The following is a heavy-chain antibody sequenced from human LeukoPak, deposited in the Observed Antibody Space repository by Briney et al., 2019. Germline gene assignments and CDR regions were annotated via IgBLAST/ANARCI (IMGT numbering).Heavy chain of an antibody. CDR2: IYNSGTT. CDR1: GGSVSSYY. J-gene: IGHJ5*02. D-gene: IGHD1-26*01. V-gene: IGHV4-59*02. CDR3: ARAYSGSDH. Sequence: SETLSLTCTVSGGSVSSYYWTWLRQPPGKGLEWIGYIYNSGTTNYNPALKSRVTISVDTSKNQFSLKLSSVTAADTAVYYCARAYSGSDHWGQGTLVTVSS.